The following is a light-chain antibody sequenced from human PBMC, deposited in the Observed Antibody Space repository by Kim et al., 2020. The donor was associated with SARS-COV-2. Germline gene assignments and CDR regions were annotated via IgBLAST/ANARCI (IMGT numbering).Light chain of an antibody. CDR2: GAS. V-gene: IGKV3-15*01. J-gene: IGKJ4*01. CDR1: QSISSN. CDR3: HQYNNWPLT. Sequence: VSPGERATPSCRASQSISSNFAWYDQKPGQAPRLLIYGASTRATGIPARFSGSGSGTEFTLTISSLQSEDFAVYYCHQYNNWPLTFGEGTKVDIK.